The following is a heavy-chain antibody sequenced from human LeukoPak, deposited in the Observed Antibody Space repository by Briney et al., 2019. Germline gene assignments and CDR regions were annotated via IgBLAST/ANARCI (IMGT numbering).Heavy chain of an antibody. CDR2: INPNSGGT. J-gene: IGHJ3*02. V-gene: IGHV1-2*06. CDR1: GYTFTGYY. CDR3: ARSIVVVPRGGNDAFDI. D-gene: IGHD2-2*01. Sequence: ASVKVSCKASGYTFTGYYIHWVLQAPGQGLEWMGRINPNSGGTNYAQKFQGRVTMTRDTSISTAYMELSRLRSDDTAVYYCARSIVVVPRGGNDAFDIWGQGTVVTVSS.